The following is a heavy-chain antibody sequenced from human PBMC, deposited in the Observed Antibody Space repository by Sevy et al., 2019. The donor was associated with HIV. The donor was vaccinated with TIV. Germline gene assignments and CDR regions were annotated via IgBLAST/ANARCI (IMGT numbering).Heavy chain of an antibody. V-gene: IGHV3-30*18. D-gene: IGHD5-12*01. CDR2: ISYAGSNK. Sequence: GGSLRLSCAASGFTFGSYGMHWVRQAPGKGLEWVAVISYAGSNKYYADSVKGRFTISRANSKNTLYLQMNSLRAEDTAVYYCAKDLDSGYHFSDYWGQGTLVTVSS. J-gene: IGHJ4*02. CDR3: AKDLDSGYHFSDY. CDR1: GFTFGSYG.